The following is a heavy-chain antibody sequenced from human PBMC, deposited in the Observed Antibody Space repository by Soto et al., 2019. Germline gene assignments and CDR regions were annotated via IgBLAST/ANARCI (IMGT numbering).Heavy chain of an antibody. D-gene: IGHD1-1*01. CDR3: ARGLSGDKVDS. V-gene: IGHV4-30-4*01. J-gene: IGHJ4*02. Sequence: VQLQESGPGLVKPSQTLSLTCTIADGSISSGVYYWSWIGEPPGKGLEWIGHIYDSGSTYNNPSLNNRVTISIDPSENQFSLNLRSVTAADTAVYYCARGLSGDKVDSWGQGTLVTVSS. CDR1: DGSISSGVYY. CDR2: IYDSGST.